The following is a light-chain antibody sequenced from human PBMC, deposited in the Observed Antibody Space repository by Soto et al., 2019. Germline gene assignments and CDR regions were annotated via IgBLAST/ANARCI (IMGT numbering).Light chain of an antibody. CDR2: GAS. J-gene: IGKJ5*01. V-gene: IGKV3-20*01. Sequence: EIVLTQSPGPLSLSPGERATPPRRASQSVSRSYLAWYQQKPGHAPRLLIYGASSRATGIPDRFSGSGSGTDFTLTISRLQPEDFAVYYCQHYGSSPTFGQGTRLEIK. CDR3: QHYGSSPT. CDR1: QSVSRSY.